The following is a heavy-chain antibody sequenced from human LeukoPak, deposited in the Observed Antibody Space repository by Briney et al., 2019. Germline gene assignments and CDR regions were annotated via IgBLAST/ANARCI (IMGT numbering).Heavy chain of an antibody. V-gene: IGHV3-23*01. CDR2: ISGSGGST. CDR3: ARVFGIYYFDF. CDR1: GFTFSSYG. Sequence: GRSLRLSCAASGFTFSSYGMHWVRQAPGKGLEWVAVISGSGGSTYYADSVKGRFTISGVNSKNTLYLQMNSLRAEDTAVYYCARVFGIYYFDFWGQGTLVTVSS. J-gene: IGHJ4*02. D-gene: IGHD2-21*01.